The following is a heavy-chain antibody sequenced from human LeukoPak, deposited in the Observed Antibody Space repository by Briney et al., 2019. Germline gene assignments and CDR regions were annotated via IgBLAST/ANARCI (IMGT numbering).Heavy chain of an antibody. V-gene: IGHV3-15*01. Sequence: PGGSLRLSCAASGFTFSNAWMSWVRQAPGKGLEWVGRIKSKTDGGTTDYAAPVKGRFTISRDDSKNTLYLEMNSLRAEDTAVYYCAKDLQWEHRGGFDYWGQGTLVTVSS. CDR1: GFTFSNAW. J-gene: IGHJ4*02. D-gene: IGHD1-26*01. CDR2: IKSKTDGGTT. CDR3: AKDLQWEHRGGFDY.